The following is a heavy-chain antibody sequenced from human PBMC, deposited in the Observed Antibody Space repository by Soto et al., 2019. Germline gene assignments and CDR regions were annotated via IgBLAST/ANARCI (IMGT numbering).Heavy chain of an antibody. D-gene: IGHD4-17*01. V-gene: IGHV4-34*01. CDR1: GGSFSSYY. Sequence: NPSETLSLTCAVYGGSFSSYYWSWSRHPPGKGLEWSGEINHSRSTNYNPSLRSRVTISVDTSKKQFSLKLSSVTAADTAAYYCARHDCGDYLYDYWGQGTLVTVSS. CDR3: ARHDCGDYLYDY. CDR2: INHSRST. J-gene: IGHJ4*02.